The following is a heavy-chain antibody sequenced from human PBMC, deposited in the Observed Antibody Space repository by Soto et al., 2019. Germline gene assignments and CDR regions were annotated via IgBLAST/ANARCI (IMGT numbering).Heavy chain of an antibody. J-gene: IGHJ5*02. CDR2: INHSGST. D-gene: IGHD6-19*01. CDR1: GGSFSGYY. Sequence: SETLSLTCAVYGGSFSGYYWSWIRQPPGRGLEWIGEINHSGSTNYNPSLKSRVTISVDTSKNQFSLKLSSVTAADTAVYYCASPQGWYSPRLGDWFDPWGQGTLVTVSS. CDR3: ASPQGWYSPRLGDWFDP. V-gene: IGHV4-34*01.